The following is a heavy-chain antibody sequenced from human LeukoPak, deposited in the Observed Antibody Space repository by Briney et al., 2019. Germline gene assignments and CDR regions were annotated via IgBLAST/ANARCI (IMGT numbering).Heavy chain of an antibody. CDR2: IYYSGST. V-gene: IGHV4-39*07. J-gene: IGHJ6*02. CDR3: ARGAYGMDV. Sequence: SETLSLTCTVSGGSISSSSYYWGWIRQPPGKGLEWIGSIYYSGSTYYNPSLKSRVTISVDTSKNQFSLKLRSVTAADTAVYYCARGAYGMDVWGQGTTVTVSS. CDR1: GGSISSSSYY.